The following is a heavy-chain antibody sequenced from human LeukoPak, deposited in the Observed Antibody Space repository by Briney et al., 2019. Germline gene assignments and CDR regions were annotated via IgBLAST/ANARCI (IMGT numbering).Heavy chain of an antibody. CDR1: GGSISSGDYY. CDR2: IYYSGST. D-gene: IGHD3-10*01. Sequence: SQTLSLTCTVSGGSISSGDYYWSWIRQPPGKGLEWIGYIYYSGSTYYNPSLKSRVTISVDTSKNQFSLKLSSVTAADTAVYYCANGYYYGSGSHRDYYYGMDVWGQGTTVTVSS. J-gene: IGHJ6*02. CDR3: ANGYYYGSGSHRDYYYGMDV. V-gene: IGHV4-30-4*01.